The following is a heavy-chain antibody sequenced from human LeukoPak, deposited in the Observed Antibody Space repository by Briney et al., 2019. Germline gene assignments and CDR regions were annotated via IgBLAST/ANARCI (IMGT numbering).Heavy chain of an antibody. CDR1: GGYISSYY. V-gene: IGHV4-59*01. D-gene: IGHD2-21*01. J-gene: IGHJ4*02. Sequence: SETLSLTCTVSGGYISSYYWTWIRQPPGKGLEWIGYIHQSGSAKYNRSFSNRVSISVDTSKNQFSLNLTSVTAADTAVYYCAREDSYSLLLDSWGQGTLVTVSS. CDR2: IHQSGSA. CDR3: AREDSYSLLLDS.